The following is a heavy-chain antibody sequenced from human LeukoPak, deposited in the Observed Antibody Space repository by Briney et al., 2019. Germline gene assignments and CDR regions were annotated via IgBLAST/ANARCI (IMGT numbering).Heavy chain of an antibody. CDR2: INQDGSER. D-gene: IGHD2-15*01. CDR1: GFTFSSYW. J-gene: IGHJ4*02. Sequence: PGGSLRLSCAVSGFTFSSYWMTWVRQAPGKGLEWVAYINQDGSERYYVDSVKGRFTISRDDAKKSLNLQMNSLTVEDTAAYYCATERLLDYWGQGTLVNVSS. V-gene: IGHV3-7*05. CDR3: ATERLLDY.